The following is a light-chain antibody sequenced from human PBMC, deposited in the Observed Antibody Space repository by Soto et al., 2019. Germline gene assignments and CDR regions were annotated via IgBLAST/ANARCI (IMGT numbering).Light chain of an antibody. CDR1: SSDVGGYNY. CDR3: TSYTSRNTYV. CDR2: EVN. Sequence: QSALTQPASVSASPGQSITISCTGTSSDVGGYNYVSWYQQHPGKAPKLIIYEVNNRPSGVSNRFSGSKSDNTASLTISGLQPEDEADYYCTSYTSRNTYVFGSGTKVTVL. J-gene: IGLJ1*01. V-gene: IGLV2-14*01.